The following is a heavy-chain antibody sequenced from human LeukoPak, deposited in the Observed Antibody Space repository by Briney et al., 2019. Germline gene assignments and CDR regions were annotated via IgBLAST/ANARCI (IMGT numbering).Heavy chain of an antibody. V-gene: IGHV1-46*01. Sequence: GASVKVSCKASGYTFTGYYMHWVRQAPGQGLEWMGIINPSGGSTSYAQKFQGRVTMTRDTSTSTVYMELSSLRSEDTAVYYCARVLEDRARDGSNFDYWGQGTLVTVSS. D-gene: IGHD1-26*01. CDR3: ARVLEDRARDGSNFDY. J-gene: IGHJ4*02. CDR1: GYTFTGYY. CDR2: INPSGGST.